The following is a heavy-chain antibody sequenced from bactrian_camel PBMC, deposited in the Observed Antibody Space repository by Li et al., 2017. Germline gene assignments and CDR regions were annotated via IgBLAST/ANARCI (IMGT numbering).Heavy chain of an antibody. CDR2: IDSDGIT. CDR1: RYTRSSYC. D-gene: IGHD3*01. J-gene: IGHJ6*01. CDR3: AADRALDDDCYVGSLYTDFAY. Sequence: QLVESGGGSVQAGGSLRLSCVASRYTRSSYCMGWFRQVPGNEREGVGSIDSDGITTYADSLKARFIISRDNAKSTLYLQMNNLKPEDTAMYYCAADRALDDDCYVGSLYTDFAYWGQGTQVTVS. V-gene: IGHV3S9*01.